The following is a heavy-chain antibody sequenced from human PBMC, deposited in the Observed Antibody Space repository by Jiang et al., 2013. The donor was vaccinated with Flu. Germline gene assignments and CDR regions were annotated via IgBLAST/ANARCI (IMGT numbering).Heavy chain of an antibody. Sequence: KPTQTLTLTCTFSGFSLSTSGVGVGWIRQPPGKALEWLALIYWDDDKRYSPSLKSRLTITKDTSKNQVVLTMTNMDPVDTATYYCAHRRPVTIFGVVISYYFDYWGQGTLVTVSS. CDR2: IYWDDDK. D-gene: IGHD3-3*01. CDR3: AHRRPVTIFGVVISYYFDY. J-gene: IGHJ4*02. CDR1: GFSLSTSGVG. V-gene: IGHV2-5*02.